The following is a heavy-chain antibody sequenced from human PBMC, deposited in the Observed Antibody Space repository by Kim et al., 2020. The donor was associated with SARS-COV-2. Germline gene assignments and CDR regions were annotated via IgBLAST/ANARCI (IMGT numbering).Heavy chain of an antibody. Sequence: ASVKVSCKASGYTFTSYDINWVRQATGQGLEWMGWMNPNSGNTGYAQKFQGRVTMTRNTSISTAYMELSSLRSEDTAVYYCARVRVRGAWSYYYYYGMDVWGQGTTVTVSS. J-gene: IGHJ6*02. D-gene: IGHD3-10*01. V-gene: IGHV1-8*01. CDR2: MNPNSGNT. CDR3: ARVRVRGAWSYYYYYGMDV. CDR1: GYTFTSYD.